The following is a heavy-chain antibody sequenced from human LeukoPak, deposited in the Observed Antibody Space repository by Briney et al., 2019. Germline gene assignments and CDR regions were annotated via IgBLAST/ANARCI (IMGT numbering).Heavy chain of an antibody. CDR2: IHPGAGTT. Sequence: ASVKVSCKASGYTSTSYGISWVRQAPGQGLEWMGIIHPGAGTTSYAQKFQGRVTMTRDTSTSTVYMELSSLRSDDTAVYYCATPKGDYWGQGTLVTVSS. CDR1: GYTSTSYG. CDR3: ATPKGDY. V-gene: IGHV1-46*01. J-gene: IGHJ4*02.